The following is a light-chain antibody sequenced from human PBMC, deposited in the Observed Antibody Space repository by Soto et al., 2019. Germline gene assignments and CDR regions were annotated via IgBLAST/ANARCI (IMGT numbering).Light chain of an antibody. CDR3: QHYSNCPPT. J-gene: IGKJ3*01. CDR1: ESVHRN. V-gene: IGKV3-15*01. Sequence: EVVMTQSPATLSVSPGERVTLSCRASESVHRNLAWYQQKPGQGPSLLIYYASTRATGVPDRFTGSGSGTEFTLTISILQSEYFGVYHCQHYSNCPPTFGPGTKVEIK. CDR2: YAS.